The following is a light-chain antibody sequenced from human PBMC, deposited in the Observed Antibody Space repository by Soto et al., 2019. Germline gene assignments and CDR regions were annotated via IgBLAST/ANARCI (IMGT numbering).Light chain of an antibody. Sequence: QSVLTQPPSASGTPGQRVSISCSGSSSNIGSNTVNWYQQLPGTAPKLLIYSNNQRPSGVPDRFSGSKSGTSASLAISGLQSDDEADYCCAAWDDSLNGWVFGGGTKVTVL. CDR3: AAWDDSLNGWV. J-gene: IGLJ3*02. CDR1: SSNIGSNT. CDR2: SNN. V-gene: IGLV1-44*01.